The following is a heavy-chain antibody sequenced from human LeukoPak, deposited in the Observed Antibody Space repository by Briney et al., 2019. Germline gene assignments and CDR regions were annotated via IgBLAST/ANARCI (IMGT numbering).Heavy chain of an antibody. Sequence: ASVKVSCKASGYTFTNYLLHWVRQAPGQGLEWVGRITPSVDTTNYTQKFRDRVTMTRDTSTSTVYMELSSLRSEDTAVYHCVREESGGYFNYWGQGTLVTVSS. J-gene: IGHJ4*02. CDR3: VREESGGYFNY. V-gene: IGHV1-46*01. CDR2: ITPSVDTT. CDR1: GYTFTNYL. D-gene: IGHD2-8*02.